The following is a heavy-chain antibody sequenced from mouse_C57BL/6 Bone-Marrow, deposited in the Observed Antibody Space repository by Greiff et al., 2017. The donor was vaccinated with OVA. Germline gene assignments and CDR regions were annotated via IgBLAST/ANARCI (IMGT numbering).Heavy chain of an antibody. J-gene: IGHJ2*01. Sequence: EVQLQQSGPALVKPGASVKISCKASGYTFTDYYMNWVKQSHGKSLEWIGDINPNNGGTSYNQKFKGKATLTVDKSSSTAYMELRSLTSEDSAVYYCARDGDYYYYFDYWGQGTTLTVSS. CDR2: INPNNGGT. V-gene: IGHV1-26*01. D-gene: IGHD1-1*01. CDR1: GYTFTDYY. CDR3: ARDGDYYYYFDY.